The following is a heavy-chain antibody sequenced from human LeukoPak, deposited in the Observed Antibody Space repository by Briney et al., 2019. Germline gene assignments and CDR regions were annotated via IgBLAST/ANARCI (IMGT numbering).Heavy chain of an antibody. D-gene: IGHD2-15*01. V-gene: IGHV3-74*01. CDR3: ARSGENNYFDY. J-gene: IGHJ4*02. CDR1: GFTFSTYW. Sequence: GGSLRLSCAASGFTFSTYWMHWVRQAPGKGLVWVSRINSDGSTTNYADSVRGRFTISRNNAKNTLYLQMNSLRAEDTAVYYCARSGENNYFDYWGQGTLVTVSS. CDR2: INSDGSTT.